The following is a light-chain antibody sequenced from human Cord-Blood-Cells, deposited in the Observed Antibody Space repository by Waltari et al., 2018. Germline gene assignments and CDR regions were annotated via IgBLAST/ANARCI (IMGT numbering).Light chain of an antibody. CDR2: KAS. CDR1: QSISSW. V-gene: IGKV1-5*03. J-gene: IGKJ1*01. CDR3: QQYNSYSRT. Sequence: DIQMTQSPSTLSASVGDRVTITCRARQSISSWLAWYQQKPGKAPKLLIYKASSLESGVPSRFSGSGSGTEFTLTPSSLQPDDFATYYCQQYNSYSRTFGQGTKVEIK.